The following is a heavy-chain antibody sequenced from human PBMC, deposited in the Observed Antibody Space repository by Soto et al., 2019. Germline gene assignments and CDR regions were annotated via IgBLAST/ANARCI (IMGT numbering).Heavy chain of an antibody. Sequence: SETLSLTCTVSGGSISSGGYYWSWIRQHPGKGLEWIGYIYYSGSTYYNPSLKSRVTISVDTSKNQFSLKLSSVTAEDTAVYYCARDRLYSSGWYPHNWFDPWGQGTLVTVSS. D-gene: IGHD6-19*01. CDR1: GGSISSGGYY. J-gene: IGHJ5*02. V-gene: IGHV4-31*03. CDR2: IYYSGST. CDR3: ARDRLYSSGWYPHNWFDP.